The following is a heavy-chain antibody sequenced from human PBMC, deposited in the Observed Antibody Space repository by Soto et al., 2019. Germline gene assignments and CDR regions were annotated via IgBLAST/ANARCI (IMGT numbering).Heavy chain of an antibody. CDR2: IYPGDSDT. Sequence: GASLKISCKGSGYSFTSYWSGWVHQMPGKGLEWMGSIYPGDSDTRYSPSFQGQVTISGVKSISTAYLQWSSLKASDTAMYYCSRRRRYGMTRDAFDIWGPGTMVTVSS. J-gene: IGHJ3*02. V-gene: IGHV5-51*07. D-gene: IGHD6-13*01. CDR1: GYSFTSYW. CDR3: SRRRRYGMTRDAFDI.